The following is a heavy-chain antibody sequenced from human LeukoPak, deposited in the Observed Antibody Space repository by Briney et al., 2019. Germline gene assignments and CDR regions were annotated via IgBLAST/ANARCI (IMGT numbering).Heavy chain of an antibody. Sequence: GGSLRLSCAASGFTFTSYGMHWVRQAPGKGLEGVATICYDGSNKHYADSVKGRFTISRDTSKNTLYLQMNSLRADDTAVYYCARGIPIPATHPIDYWGQGSLVTVSS. CDR1: GFTFTSYG. CDR2: ICYDGSNK. CDR3: ARGIPIPATHPIDY. V-gene: IGHV3-33*03. D-gene: IGHD5-12*01. J-gene: IGHJ4*02.